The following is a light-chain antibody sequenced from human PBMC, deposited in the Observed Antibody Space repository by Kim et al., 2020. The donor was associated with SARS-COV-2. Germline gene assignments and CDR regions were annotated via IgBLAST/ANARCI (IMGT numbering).Light chain of an antibody. Sequence: GKRVTISCSGRRSNVGSHAVHWYQQFPGAAPKLLIHNTNQRPSGVPDRFSGSKSGTSASLAISGLQSGDEAYYYCAALDDSLNGHVFGGGTQLTVL. V-gene: IGLV1-44*01. J-gene: IGLJ2*01. CDR2: NTN. CDR3: AALDDSLNGHV. CDR1: RSNVGSHA.